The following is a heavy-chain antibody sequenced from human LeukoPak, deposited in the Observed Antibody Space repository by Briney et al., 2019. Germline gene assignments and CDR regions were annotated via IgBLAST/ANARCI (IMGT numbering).Heavy chain of an antibody. CDR3: ASSSGYYNGWFDP. CDR2: IYSSGSI. CDR1: GGYISGYY. D-gene: IGHD3-22*01. J-gene: IGHJ5*02. V-gene: IGHV4-4*07. Sequence: SGSLSLTCTVSGGYISGYYWSWIRQPAGKGLEWIGRIYSSGSINYNPALKSRVTMSVDTSKNQFSLKLISVTAADTAVYYCASSSGYYNGWFDPWGQGTLVT.